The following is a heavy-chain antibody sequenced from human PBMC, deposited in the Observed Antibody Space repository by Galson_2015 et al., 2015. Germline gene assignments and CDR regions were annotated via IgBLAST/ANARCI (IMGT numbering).Heavy chain of an antibody. J-gene: IGHJ5*02. CDR1: GFTFSSYE. D-gene: IGHD2-2*01. CDR2: ISSSGSTI. V-gene: IGHV3-48*03. Sequence: SLRLSCAASGFTFSSYEMNWVRQAPGKGLEWVSYISSSGSTIYYADSVKGRFTISRDNAKNSLYLQMNSLRAEDTAVYYCARALRPVVPAPRVWFDPWGQGTLVTVSS. CDR3: ARALRPVVPAPRVWFDP.